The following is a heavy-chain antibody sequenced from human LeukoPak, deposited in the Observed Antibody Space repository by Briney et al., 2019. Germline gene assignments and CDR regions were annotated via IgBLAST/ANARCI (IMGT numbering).Heavy chain of an antibody. D-gene: IGHD4-17*01. CDR2: IYYSGDT. CDR3: ARHPSVTNFLFDY. Sequence: SETLSLTCTVSGGSISSSNYYWGWIRQPPTKGLEWIGSIYYSGDTYYNPSLKSRVTISVDTSVDTSKNQVSLKLSSATAADTAVYYCARHPSVTNFLFDYWGQGTLVTVSS. CDR1: GGSISSSNYY. J-gene: IGHJ4*02. V-gene: IGHV4-39*01.